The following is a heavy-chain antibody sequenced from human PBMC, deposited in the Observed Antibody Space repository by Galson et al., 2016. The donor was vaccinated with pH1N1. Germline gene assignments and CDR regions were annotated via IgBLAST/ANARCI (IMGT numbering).Heavy chain of an antibody. CDR3: TREGLRGCFPD. V-gene: IGHV3-30*04. CDR1: GFNFDTFP. CDR2: ISSDGRET. Sequence: SLRLSCAASGFNFDTFPLHWVRQAPGKGLEWVAVISSDGRETHYAESVKGRFTTSRDSSKNTLYFQLSSLRPEDTATYYCTREGLRGCFPDWGQGTLVTVS. J-gene: IGHJ4*02. D-gene: IGHD2-8*01.